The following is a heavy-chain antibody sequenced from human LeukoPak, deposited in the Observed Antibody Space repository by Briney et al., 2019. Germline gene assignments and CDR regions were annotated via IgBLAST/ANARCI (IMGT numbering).Heavy chain of an antibody. CDR2: IYYSGST. J-gene: IGHJ5*02. CDR1: GGSISSSSYY. Sequence: PSETLSLTCTVSGGSISSSSYYWGWIRQPPGKGLEWIGSIYYSGSTNYNPSLKSRVTISVDTSKNQFSLKLSSVTAADTAVYYCARVMIVVVIPNWFDPWGQGTLVTVSS. V-gene: IGHV4-39*07. CDR3: ARVMIVVVIPNWFDP. D-gene: IGHD3-22*01.